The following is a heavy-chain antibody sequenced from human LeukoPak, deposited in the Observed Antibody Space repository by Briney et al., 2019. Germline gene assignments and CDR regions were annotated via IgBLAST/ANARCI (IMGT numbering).Heavy chain of an antibody. CDR1: GGSISSYY. D-gene: IGHD3-3*01. CDR3: ARDSMYYYDFWSGYPGEYYFDY. V-gene: IGHV4-4*07. J-gene: IGHJ4*02. CDR2: IYTSGST. Sequence: SETLSLTCTVSGGSISSYYWSWIRQPAGKGLEWIGRIYTSGSTNYNPSLKSRVTMSVDTSKNQFSLKLSSVTAADTCVYYCARDSMYYYDFWSGYPGEYYFDYWGQGTLVTVSS.